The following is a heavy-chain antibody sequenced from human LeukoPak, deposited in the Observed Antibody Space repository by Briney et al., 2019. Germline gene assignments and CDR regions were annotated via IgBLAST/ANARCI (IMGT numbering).Heavy chain of an antibody. CDR3: ASTRIQLINAFDI. V-gene: IGHV4-59*01. CDR1: GGSISSYY. D-gene: IGHD5-18*01. Sequence: SETLSLTCTVSGGSISSYYWSWIRQPPGKGLEWIGFIYYSGSTNYNPSLKSRVTISVDTSKNQFSLKLSSVTAADTAVYYCASTRIQLINAFDIWGQGTMVTVSS. CDR2: IYYSGST. J-gene: IGHJ3*02.